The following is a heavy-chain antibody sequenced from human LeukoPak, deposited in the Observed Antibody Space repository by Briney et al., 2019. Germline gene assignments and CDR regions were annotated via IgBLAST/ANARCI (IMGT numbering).Heavy chain of an antibody. CDR2: IKSKTDGGTT. Sequence: KPGGSLRLSCAASGFTFSSYAMSWVRQAPGKGLEWVGRIKSKTDGGTTDYAAPVKGRFTISRDDSKNTLYLQMNSLKTEGTAVYYCYSAGSGSLLIFDYWGQGTLVTVSS. V-gene: IGHV3-15*01. D-gene: IGHD3-10*01. J-gene: IGHJ4*02. CDR3: YSAGSGSLLIFDY. CDR1: GFTFSSYA.